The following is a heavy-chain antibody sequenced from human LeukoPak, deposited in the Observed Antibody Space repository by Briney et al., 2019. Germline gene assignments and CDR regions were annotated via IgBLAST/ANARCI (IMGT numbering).Heavy chain of an antibody. CDR1: GGSISSGSYY. D-gene: IGHD1-1*01. CDR2: IYTSGST. J-gene: IGHJ6*03. V-gene: IGHV4-61*02. CDR3: ARTVKRYYYYYYMDV. Sequence: SQALSLTCSVSGGSISSGSYYWSWIRQPAGKGLEWIGRIYTSGSTNYNPSLKSRVTISVDTSKNQFSLKLSSVTAADTAVYYCARTVKRYYYYYYMDVWGKGTTVTVSS.